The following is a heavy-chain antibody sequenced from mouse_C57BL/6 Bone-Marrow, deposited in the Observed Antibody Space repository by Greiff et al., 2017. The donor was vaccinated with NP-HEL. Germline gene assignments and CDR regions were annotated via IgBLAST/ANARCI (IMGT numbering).Heavy chain of an antibody. CDR1: GYTFTDYY. Sequence: EVQLQQSGPELVKPGASVKISCKASGYTFTDYYMNWVKQSHGKSLEWIGDINPNNGGTSYNQKFKGKATLTVDKSSSKAYMEIRSLTSEDAAVYYCARRGYAMDDWGQGTTVTVSS. CDR3: ARRGYAMDD. V-gene: IGHV1-26*01. CDR2: INPNNGGT. J-gene: IGHJ4*01.